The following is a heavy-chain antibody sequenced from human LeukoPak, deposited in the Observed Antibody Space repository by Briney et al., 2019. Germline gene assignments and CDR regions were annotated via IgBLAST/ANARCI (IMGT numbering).Heavy chain of an antibody. V-gene: IGHV3-23*01. CDR2: ISGSGGST. D-gene: IGHD6-13*01. Sequence: GGSLRLSCAASGFTFSSYAMSWVRQAPGKGLEWVPAISGSGGSTYYADSVKGRFTISRDNSKNTLYLQMNSLRAEDTAVYYCAKDTVRYSSSWYTYWGQGTLVTVSS. CDR1: GFTFSSYA. J-gene: IGHJ4*02. CDR3: AKDTVRYSSSWYTY.